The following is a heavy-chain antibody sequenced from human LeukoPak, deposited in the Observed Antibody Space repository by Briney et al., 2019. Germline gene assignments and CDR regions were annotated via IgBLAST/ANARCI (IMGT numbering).Heavy chain of an antibody. V-gene: IGHV3-23*01. Sequence: GGSLRLSCAASGFTLSSYAMSWVRQAPGKGLEWVSAISGSGGTTYYADSVKGRFTISRDISKNTLYLQMDSLRAEDTAVYYCTREPWGAKGAAWGMDVWGQGTTVTVSS. CDR2: ISGSGGTT. CDR3: TREPWGAKGAAWGMDV. CDR1: GFTLSSYA. J-gene: IGHJ6*02. D-gene: IGHD1-26*01.